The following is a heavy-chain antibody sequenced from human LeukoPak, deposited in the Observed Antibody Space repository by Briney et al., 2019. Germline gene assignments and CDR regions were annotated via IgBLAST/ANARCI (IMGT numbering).Heavy chain of an antibody. CDR1: GFTFSYFG. D-gene: IGHD6-19*01. CDR2: IWYDASNK. J-gene: IGHJ4*02. CDR3: AKERGTWTVAGVLDY. Sequence: GGSLRLSCAASGFTFSYFGMHWVRQAPGRGLEWVAAIWYDASNKFYVDSVKGRFTISRDNSKNTLYLQMNSLRAEDTAVYYCAKERGTWTVAGVLDYWGQGTLVTVSS. V-gene: IGHV3-33*06.